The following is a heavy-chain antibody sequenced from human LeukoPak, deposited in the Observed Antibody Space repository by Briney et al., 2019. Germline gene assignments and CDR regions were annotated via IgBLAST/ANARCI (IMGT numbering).Heavy chain of an antibody. D-gene: IGHD3-10*01. J-gene: IGHJ3*02. CDR2: FDPEDGET. CDR3: ARGGGDSDAFDI. V-gene: IGHV1-24*01. Sequence: ASVRVSCKVSGYTLTELSMHWVRQAPGKGLEWMGGFDPEDGETIYAQKFQGRVTMTEDTSTDTAYMELSSLRSEDTAVYYCARGGGDSDAFDIWGQGTMVTVSS. CDR1: GYTLTELS.